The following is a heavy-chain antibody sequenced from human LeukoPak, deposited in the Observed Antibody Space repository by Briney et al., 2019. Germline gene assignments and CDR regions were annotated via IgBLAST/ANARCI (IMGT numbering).Heavy chain of an antibody. CDR2: IYYSGST. J-gene: IGHJ3*02. CDR1: GGSISSSSYY. D-gene: IGHD4-11*01. CDR3: ARGTVTSDAFDI. Sequence: SETLSLTCTVSGGSISSSSYYRGWIRQPPGKGLEWIGSIYYSGSTYYNPSLKSRVTISVDTSKNQFSLKLSSVTAADTAVYYCARGTVTSDAFDIWGQGTMVTVSS. V-gene: IGHV4-39*07.